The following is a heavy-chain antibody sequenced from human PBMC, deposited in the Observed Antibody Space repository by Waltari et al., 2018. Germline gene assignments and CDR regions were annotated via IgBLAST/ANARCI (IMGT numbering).Heavy chain of an antibody. CDR1: GFTVSSNY. CDR3: ARDRYCSGSSCYYFDY. Sequence: EVQLVETGGGLIQPGGCLRLSCAASGFTVSSNYMSWVRQAPGKGLECVSIIYIGGTTYYADSVKGRFSISRDNSKNTLYLQMNSLRAEDTAVYYCARDRYCSGSSCYYFDYWGQGTLVTVSS. CDR2: IYIGGTT. J-gene: IGHJ4*02. D-gene: IGHD2-15*01. V-gene: IGHV3-53*02.